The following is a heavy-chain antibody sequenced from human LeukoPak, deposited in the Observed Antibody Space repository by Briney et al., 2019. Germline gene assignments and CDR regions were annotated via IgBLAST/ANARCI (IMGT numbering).Heavy chain of an antibody. CDR1: GGSISTYY. D-gene: IGHD3-9*01. J-gene: IGHJ6*02. Sequence: SETLSLTCTVSGGSISTYYWSWIRQPPGKGLEWIGNIYNSGTTNYNPSLKSRVTISVDTSKNQFSLKLSSVTAADTAVYYCARDAGYDILTGPFYGMDVWGQGTTVTVSS. CDR3: ARDAGYDILTGPFYGMDV. CDR2: IYNSGTT. V-gene: IGHV4-59*12.